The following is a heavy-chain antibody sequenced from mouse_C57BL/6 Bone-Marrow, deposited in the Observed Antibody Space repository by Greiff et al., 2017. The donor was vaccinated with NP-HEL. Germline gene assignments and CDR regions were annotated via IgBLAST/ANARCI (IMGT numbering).Heavy chain of an antibody. CDR1: GFSLTSYG. Sequence: VQLKESGPGLVQPSQSLSITCTVSGFSLTSYGVHWVRQSPGKGLEWLGVIWSGGSTDYNAAFISRLSISKDNSKSQVVFKMNSLQADDTAIYYCARLRFYYFDYWGQGTTLTVSS. V-gene: IGHV2-2*01. CDR2: IWSGGST. D-gene: IGHD1-1*01. CDR3: ARLRFYYFDY. J-gene: IGHJ2*01.